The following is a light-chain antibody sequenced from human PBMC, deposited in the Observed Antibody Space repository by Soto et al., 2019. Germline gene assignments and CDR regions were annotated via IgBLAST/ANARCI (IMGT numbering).Light chain of an antibody. CDR2: DAS. J-gene: IGKJ3*01. CDR3: QQSYTTLFT. Sequence: DIQMTQSPSSLSASVGDRVTTTCRASQSISINLNWYQQRPGKAPKLMIYDASSLQSGVSSRFSGSGSGTDFTLTISDLQPEDFATYYCQQSYTTLFTFGPGTKVDIK. V-gene: IGKV1-39*01. CDR1: QSISIN.